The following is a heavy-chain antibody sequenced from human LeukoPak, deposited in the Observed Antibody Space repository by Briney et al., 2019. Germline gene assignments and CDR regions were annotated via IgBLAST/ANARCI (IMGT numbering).Heavy chain of an antibody. D-gene: IGHD3-9*01. V-gene: IGHV1-2*03. Sequence: LAASVKVSCKASGYTFTGYYMHWVRQAPGQGLEWMGWINPNSGGTNYAQKFQGRVTMTRDTSISTAYMELSRLRSDDTAVYYCARWDSLTYYDILTGGFDYWGQGTLVTVSS. J-gene: IGHJ4*02. CDR3: ARWDSLTYYDILTGGFDY. CDR2: INPNSGGT. CDR1: GYTFTGYY.